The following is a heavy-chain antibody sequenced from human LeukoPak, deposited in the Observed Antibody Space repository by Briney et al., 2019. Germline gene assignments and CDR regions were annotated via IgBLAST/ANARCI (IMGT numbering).Heavy chain of an antibody. V-gene: IGHV5-51*01. D-gene: IGHD5-18*01. CDR1: GYSFTSYW. Sequence: GASLQISCKGSGYSFTSYWIGWGRRMPGKGGEWMGIIYPGDSDTRYSPSFQGQVTISADKSISTAYLQWSSLKASDTAMYYCATHTAMDPYYFDYWGQGTLVTVSS. J-gene: IGHJ4*02. CDR3: ATHTAMDPYYFDY. CDR2: IYPGDSDT.